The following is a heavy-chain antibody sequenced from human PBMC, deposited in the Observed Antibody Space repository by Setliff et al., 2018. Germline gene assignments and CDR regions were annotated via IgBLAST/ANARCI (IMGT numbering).Heavy chain of an antibody. CDR2: IWYDGGNK. Sequence: GGSLRLSCAASGSTFSTYRMHWVRQAPGKGLEWVAVIWYDGGNKYHADSVKGRFTIPRDNSKNTLYLQMSSLRPEDTAVYYCARTCSGSSCYAGLESWGQGTPVTVSS. D-gene: IGHD2-15*01. CDR3: ARTCSGSSCYAGLES. J-gene: IGHJ4*02. V-gene: IGHV3-33*08. CDR1: GSTFSTYR.